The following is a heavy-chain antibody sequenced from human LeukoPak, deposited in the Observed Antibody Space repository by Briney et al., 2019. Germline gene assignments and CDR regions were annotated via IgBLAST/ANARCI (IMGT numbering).Heavy chain of an antibody. CDR1: GGSISSYY. J-gene: IGHJ4*02. Sequence: SETLSLTCTVSGGSISSYYWSWIRRPPGKGLEWIGYIYYSGSTNYNPSLKSRVTISVDTSKNQFSLKLSSVTAADTAVYYCARAIAVAEFDYWGQGTQVTVSS. CDR2: IYYSGST. V-gene: IGHV4-59*01. D-gene: IGHD6-19*01. CDR3: ARAIAVAEFDY.